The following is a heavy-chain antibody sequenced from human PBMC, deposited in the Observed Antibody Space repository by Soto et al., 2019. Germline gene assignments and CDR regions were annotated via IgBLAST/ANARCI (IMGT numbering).Heavy chain of an antibody. D-gene: IGHD6-13*01. J-gene: IGHJ4*02. CDR3: AKDLGIAAAGPFDY. CDR2: ISYDGSNK. Sequence: PGGSLRLSCAASGFTFSSYGMHWVRQAPGKGLEWVAVISYDGSNKYYADSVKGRFTISRDNSKNTLYLQMNSLRAEDTAVYYCAKDLGIAAAGPFDYWGQGTLVTVSS. CDR1: GFTFSSYG. V-gene: IGHV3-30*18.